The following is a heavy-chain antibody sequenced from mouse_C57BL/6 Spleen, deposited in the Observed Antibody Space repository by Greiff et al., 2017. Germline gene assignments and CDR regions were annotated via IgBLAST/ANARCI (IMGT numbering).Heavy chain of an antibody. Sequence: EVHLVESGEGLVKPGGSLKLSCAASGFTFSSYAMSWVRQTPEKRLEWVAYISSGGDYIYYADTVKGRFTISRDNARNTLYLQMSSLKSEDTAMYYCTREGTYYYGSLPYAMDYWGQGTSVTVSS. CDR1: GFTFSSYA. CDR2: ISSGGDYI. D-gene: IGHD1-1*01. CDR3: TREGTYYYGSLPYAMDY. J-gene: IGHJ4*01. V-gene: IGHV5-9-1*02.